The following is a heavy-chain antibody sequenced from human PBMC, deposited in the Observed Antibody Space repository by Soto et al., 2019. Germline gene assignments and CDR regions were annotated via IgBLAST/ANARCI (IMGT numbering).Heavy chain of an antibody. CDR1: GFTFSSYG. V-gene: IGHV3-33*01. CDR2: IWYDGSNK. J-gene: IGHJ4*02. D-gene: IGHD3-10*01. CDR3: ARNVDGPGVIDY. Sequence: QVQLVESGGGVVQPGRSLRLSCAASGFTFSSYGMHWVRQAPGKGLEWVAVIWYDGSNKYYADSVKGRFTISRDNSKNTLYLQMNSLRAEDTAVYYCARNVDGPGVIDYWGQVTLVTVSS.